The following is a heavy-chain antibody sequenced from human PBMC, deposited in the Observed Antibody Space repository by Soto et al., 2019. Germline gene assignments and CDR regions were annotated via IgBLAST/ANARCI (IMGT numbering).Heavy chain of an antibody. CDR1: GGTFSSYA. V-gene: IGHV1-69*06. J-gene: IGHJ5*02. CDR3: ARDLEQWLAPYNWFDP. D-gene: IGHD6-19*01. CDR2: IIPIFGTA. Sequence: ASVKVSCKASGGTFSSYAISWVRQAPGQGLEWMGGIIPIFGTANYAQKFQGRVTITADKSTSTAYMELSSLRSEDTAVYYCARDLEQWLAPYNWFDPWGQGTLVTVSS.